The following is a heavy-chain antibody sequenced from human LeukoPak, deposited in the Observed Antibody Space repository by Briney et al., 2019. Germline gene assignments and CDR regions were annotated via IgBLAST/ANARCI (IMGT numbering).Heavy chain of an antibody. V-gene: IGHV4-34*01. CDR1: GGSFSGYY. CDR2: INHSGST. D-gene: IGHD3-3*01. CDR3: ARGRRNKYYDFWSGYSTYFDY. Sequence: PSETLSLTCAVYGGSFSGYYWSWIRQPPGKGLEWIGEINHSGSTNYNPSLKSRVTISVDTSKNQFSLKLSSVTAADTAVYYCARGRRNKYYDFWSGYSTYFDYWGQGTLVTVSS. J-gene: IGHJ4*02.